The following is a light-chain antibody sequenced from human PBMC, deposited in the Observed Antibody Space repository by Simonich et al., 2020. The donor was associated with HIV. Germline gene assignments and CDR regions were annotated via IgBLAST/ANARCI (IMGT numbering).Light chain of an antibody. CDR1: QMISSY. CDR2: AAS. V-gene: IGKV1-39*01. J-gene: IGKJ4*01. Sequence: DIQMTQSPSSLSASVGDRVTITCRASQMISSYLNWYQQKPGKAPKLLIYAASSLQSGVPSRFSGSGSGTDFTLTISSLQPEDFATYYCQQSYSTTFGGGTKVEIK. CDR3: QQSYSTT.